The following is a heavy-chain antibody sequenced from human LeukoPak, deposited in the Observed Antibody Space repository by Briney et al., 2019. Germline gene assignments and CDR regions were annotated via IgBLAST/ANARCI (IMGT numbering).Heavy chain of an antibody. V-gene: IGHV3-21*01. CDR2: ISSSSSYI. D-gene: IGHD6-13*01. Sequence: GGSLRLSCAASGFTFSSYAMSWVRQAPGKGLEWVSSISSSSSYIYYADSVKGRFTISRDNAKNSLYLQMNSLRAEDTAVYYCARTGSWYQFHYWGQGTLVTVSS. J-gene: IGHJ4*02. CDR1: GFTFSSYA. CDR3: ARTGSWYQFHY.